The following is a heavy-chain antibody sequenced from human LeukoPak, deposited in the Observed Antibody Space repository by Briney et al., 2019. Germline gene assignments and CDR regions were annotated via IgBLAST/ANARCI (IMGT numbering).Heavy chain of an antibody. Sequence: SETLSLTCAVYGGSFSGYYWSWIRNPPGKGLNWIGKINHSGSTNYNPSLKSRVTISVDTSKNQFSLKLSSVTAADTAVYYCARARDGSSWYLKYYFDYWGQGTLVTVSS. CDR1: GGSFSGYY. D-gene: IGHD6-13*01. CDR2: INHSGST. CDR3: ARARDGSSWYLKYYFDY. J-gene: IGHJ4*02. V-gene: IGHV4-34*01.